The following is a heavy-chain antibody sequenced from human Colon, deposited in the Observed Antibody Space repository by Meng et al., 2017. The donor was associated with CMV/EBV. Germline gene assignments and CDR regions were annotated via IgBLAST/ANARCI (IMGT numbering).Heavy chain of an antibody. Sequence: ASVKVSCKASGYIFTNYYIHWVRQAPGQGLEWMGWINPNRGGTNYAQNCQGRVTMTRDTAISTVYMDLSSLKSDDTAVYYCARDSISNSRDYYFDYWGQGTLVTVSS. D-gene: IGHD4-23*01. J-gene: IGHJ4*02. CDR3: ARDSISNSRDYYFDY. V-gene: IGHV1-2*02. CDR1: GYIFTNYY. CDR2: INPNRGGT.